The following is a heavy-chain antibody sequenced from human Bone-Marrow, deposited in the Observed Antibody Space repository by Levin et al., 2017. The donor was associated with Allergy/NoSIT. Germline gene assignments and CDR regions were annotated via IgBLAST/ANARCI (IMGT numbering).Heavy chain of an antibody. CDR2: VSSGGGST. V-gene: IGHV3-23*01. CDR1: GFNFDDYA. CDR3: AKEQHSSGWASTLDF. Sequence: PGGSLRLSCIASGFNFDDYALTWVRQAPGKGLEWVSTVSSGGGSTYYGDSVKGRFTISRDNSKNTVHLQMNSLRVEDTAVYYCAKEQHSSGWASTLDFWGQGTLVTVSS. D-gene: IGHD6-19*01. J-gene: IGHJ4*02.